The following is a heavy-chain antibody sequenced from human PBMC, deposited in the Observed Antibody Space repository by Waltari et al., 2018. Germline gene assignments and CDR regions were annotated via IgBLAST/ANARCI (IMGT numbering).Heavy chain of an antibody. CDR2: IYYSGST. J-gene: IGHJ3*02. CDR3: AREVNLAFDI. V-gene: IGHV4-59*01. D-gene: IGHD2-21*01. CDR1: GGSISSYY. Sequence: QVQLQESGPGLVKPSETLSLTCTVSGGSISSYYWSWIRQPPGKGLEWIGYIYYSGSTNHNPSLKSRVTISVDTSKNQFSLKLSSVTAADTAVYYCAREVNLAFDIWGQGTMVTVSS.